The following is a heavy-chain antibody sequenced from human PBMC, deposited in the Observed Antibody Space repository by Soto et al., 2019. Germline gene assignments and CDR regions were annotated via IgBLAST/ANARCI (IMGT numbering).Heavy chain of an antibody. CDR1: GYTFTSYA. Sequence: ASVKVSCKASGYTFTSYAMHWVRQAPGQGLEWMGWINTGKGDTKYSQKFQGRVTITRDTSASTAYMELSSLKSEDTALYYCARNILGGLSDYWGQGTLVTVSS. J-gene: IGHJ4*02. CDR3: ARNILGGLSDY. V-gene: IGHV1-3*04. D-gene: IGHD3-16*01. CDR2: INTGKGDT.